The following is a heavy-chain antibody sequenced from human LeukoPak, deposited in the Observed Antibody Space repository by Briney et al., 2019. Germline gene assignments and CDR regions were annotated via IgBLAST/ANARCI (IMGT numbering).Heavy chain of an antibody. CDR1: GFTFSSYA. V-gene: IGHV3-30*02. J-gene: IGHJ6*03. D-gene: IGHD4-17*01. CDR2: IRYDGSNT. CDR3: AKNDYGDYYYYMDV. Sequence: GGSLRLSCAASGFTFSSYAMHWVRQAPGKGLEWVAFIRYDGSNTHYADSVKGRFTFSRDNSKNTLYLQMNSLRAEDTAMYYCAKNDYGDYYYYMDVWGKGTTVTISS.